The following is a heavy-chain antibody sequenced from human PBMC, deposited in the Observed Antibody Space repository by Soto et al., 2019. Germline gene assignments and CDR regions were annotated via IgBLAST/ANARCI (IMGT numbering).Heavy chain of an antibody. CDR2: ISGTGGST. V-gene: IGHV3-23*01. D-gene: IGHD3-10*01. CDR1: GFTFSSYA. J-gene: IGHJ3*02. Sequence: GGSLRLSCAAPGFTFSSYAMTWVRQAPGKGLEWVAGISGTGGSTNYADSVKGRFTISRDNSKNTLYLQMNSLRAEDTAVYYCAKDQVSWFGENAFDIWGQGTMVTVSS. CDR3: AKDQVSWFGENAFDI.